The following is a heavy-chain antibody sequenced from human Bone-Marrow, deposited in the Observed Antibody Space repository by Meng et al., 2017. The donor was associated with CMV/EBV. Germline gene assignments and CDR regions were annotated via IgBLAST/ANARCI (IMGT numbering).Heavy chain of an antibody. V-gene: IGHV3-23*03. CDR3: VKELSDRKYNGYGNLGN. CDR1: GFTFNNYA. Sequence: GESLKISCAASGFTFNNYAMSWVRQAPGKGLEWVAVIYSGGSTTYYIDSVKGRFTISRDDSKSTLFLQMNSLRAEDTAVYYCVKELSDRKYNGYGNLGNWGQGTLATVPS. D-gene: IGHD5-12*01. J-gene: IGHJ4*02. CDR2: IYSGGSTT.